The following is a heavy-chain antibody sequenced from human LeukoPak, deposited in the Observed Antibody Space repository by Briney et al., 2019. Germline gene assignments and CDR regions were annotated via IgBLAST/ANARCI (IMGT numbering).Heavy chain of an antibody. CDR3: TKEPRESTVAGPFDY. D-gene: IGHD6-19*01. CDR2: ISGGADAT. J-gene: IGHJ4*02. V-gene: IGHV3-23*01. Sequence: GGSLRLSCAASGLTFSSYVMSWVRQAPGKGLEWVSAISGGADATYYADSVRGRFTISRDNFKNTLYLQMNSPRADDTAVYYCTKEPRESTVAGPFDYWGQGTLVTVSS. CDR1: GLTFSSYV.